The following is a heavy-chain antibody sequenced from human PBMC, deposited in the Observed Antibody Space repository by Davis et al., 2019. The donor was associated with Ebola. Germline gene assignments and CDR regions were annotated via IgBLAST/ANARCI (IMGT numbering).Heavy chain of an antibody. D-gene: IGHD2-15*01. J-gene: IGHJ6*02. CDR3: ARDRGVVVVAATVYYGMDV. CDR2: ISSSGSTI. V-gene: IGHV3-11*01. Sequence: GESLKISCAASGFTFSDYYMSWIRQAPGKGLEWVSYISSSGSTIYYADSVKGRFTIFRDNAKNSLYLQMNSLRAEETAVYYCARDRGVVVVAATVYYGMDVWGQGTTVTVSS. CDR1: GFTFSDYY.